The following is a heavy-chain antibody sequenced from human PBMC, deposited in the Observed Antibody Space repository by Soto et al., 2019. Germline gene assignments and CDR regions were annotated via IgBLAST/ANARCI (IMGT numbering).Heavy chain of an antibody. Sequence: GGSLRLSCAASGFTFNNYAMSWVRQAPGQGLEWVAAINDAGSATYHADSVKGRFTISRANSKNTLYLQMNSLRAEDTAVYHCVKESNDGRPYYFDYSGQGTLVTVSS. V-gene: IGHV3-23*01. CDR1: GFTFNNYA. CDR2: INDAGSAT. D-gene: IGHD1-1*01. CDR3: VKESNDGRPYYFDY. J-gene: IGHJ4*02.